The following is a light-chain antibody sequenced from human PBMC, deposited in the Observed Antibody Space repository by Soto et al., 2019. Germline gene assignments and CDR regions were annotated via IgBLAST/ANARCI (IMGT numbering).Light chain of an antibody. V-gene: IGLV2-23*01. J-gene: IGLJ2*01. Sequence: QSALTQPASVSGSPGQSITISCTGTSSDVGNYNLVSWYQQHPGKAPKLMIYEGSKRPSGVSNRFSVSKSGNTASLTISGLQAEDEADYYCCSYARSSSLVFGGGTQLTVL. CDR2: EGS. CDR3: CSYARSSSLV. CDR1: SSDVGNYNL.